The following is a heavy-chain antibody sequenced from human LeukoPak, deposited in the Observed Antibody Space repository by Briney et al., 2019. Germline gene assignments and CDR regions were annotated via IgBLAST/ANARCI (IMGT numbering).Heavy chain of an antibody. CDR1: EFTFSTYS. CDR2: VSSTSSYI. CDR3: ARDLGGSDLGDYYYYMDV. D-gene: IGHD1-26*01. V-gene: IGHV3-21*01. Sequence: GGSLRLSCAASEFTFSTYSMNWVRQAPGKGLEWVSSVSSTSSYIYYADSVKGRFTISRDNAKNSLYLQMNSLRAEDTAVYFCARDLGGSDLGDYYYYMDVWGKGTTVTVAS. J-gene: IGHJ6*03.